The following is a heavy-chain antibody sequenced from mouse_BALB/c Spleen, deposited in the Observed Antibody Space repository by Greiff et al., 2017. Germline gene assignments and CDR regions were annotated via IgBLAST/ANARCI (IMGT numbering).Heavy chain of an antibody. Sequence: QVQLQHSDAELVKPEASVKISCKASGYTFTDHAIHWVKQKPEQGLDWIGYISPGNGDLNYNEKFTVTATLTADNSSSTAYMQLNSLTSEDSAVYFCKGGDYYGRSYFDYWGQGTTLTVSS. CDR1: GYTFTDHA. CDR2: ISPGNGDL. CDR3: KGGDYYGRSYFDY. J-gene: IGHJ2*01. V-gene: IGHV1S53*02. D-gene: IGHD1-1*01.